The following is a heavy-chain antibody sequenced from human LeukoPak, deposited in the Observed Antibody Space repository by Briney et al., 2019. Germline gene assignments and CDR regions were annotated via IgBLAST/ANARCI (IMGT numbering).Heavy chain of an antibody. Sequence: ASVKVSCKASGYTFTSYGISWVRQAPGQGLEWMGWISAYNGNTNYAQKLQGRVTMTTDTSTSTAYMELRSLRSDDTAVYCCARVTYSSGWYYFDYWGQGTLVTVSS. CDR2: ISAYNGNT. CDR3: ARVTYSSGWYYFDY. J-gene: IGHJ4*02. D-gene: IGHD6-19*01. CDR1: GYTFTSYG. V-gene: IGHV1-18*01.